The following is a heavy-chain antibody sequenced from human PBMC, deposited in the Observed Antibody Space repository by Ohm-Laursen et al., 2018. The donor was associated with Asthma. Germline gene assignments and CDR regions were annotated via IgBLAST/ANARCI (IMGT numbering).Heavy chain of an antibody. D-gene: IGHD3-3*01. CDR2: GGSYYDGGLK. CDR3: AKDTSSGVVRILAEYFQH. J-gene: IGHJ1*01. V-gene: IGHV3-30-3*01. CDR1: GFTFRSYA. Sequence: SLRLSCAASGFTFRSYAMHWVRQAPGKGLEWVAVGGSYYDGGLKYYADSVNGRFTVSRDNSKNTLFLQMNSLRTEDTAVYYCAKDTSSGVVRILAEYFQHWGQGTLVTVSS.